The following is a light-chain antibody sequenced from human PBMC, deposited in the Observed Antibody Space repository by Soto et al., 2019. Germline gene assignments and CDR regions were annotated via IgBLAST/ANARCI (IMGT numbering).Light chain of an antibody. CDR1: GSDIGACIF. Sequence: QSVLTQPASVSGSPGQSITISCSGTGSDIGACIFVSWYQQHPGKVPKLLLYEVFNRPSGVSNRFSGSKSGNTASLTISGLQAEDEADYFCASFTTSTTYVFGTGTKVTVL. J-gene: IGLJ1*01. CDR3: ASFTTSTTYV. V-gene: IGLV2-14*03. CDR2: EVF.